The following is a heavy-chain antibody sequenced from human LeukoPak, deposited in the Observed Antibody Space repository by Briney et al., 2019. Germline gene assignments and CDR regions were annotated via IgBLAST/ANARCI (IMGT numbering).Heavy chain of an antibody. Sequence: GASVKVSCKASGYTFTSYGISWVRQAPGQGLEWMGIINPSGGSTSYAQKFQGRVTMTRDTSTSTVYMELSSLRSEDTAVYYCARVLPSTYYDRGSGAFDIWGQGTMVTVSS. D-gene: IGHD3-22*01. J-gene: IGHJ3*02. CDR2: INPSGGST. CDR3: ARVLPSTYYDRGSGAFDI. CDR1: GYTFTSYG. V-gene: IGHV1-46*01.